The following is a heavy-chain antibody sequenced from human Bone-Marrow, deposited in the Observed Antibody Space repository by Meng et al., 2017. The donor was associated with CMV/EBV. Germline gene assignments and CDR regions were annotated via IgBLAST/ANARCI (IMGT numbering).Heavy chain of an antibody. J-gene: IGHJ5*02. Sequence: GSLRLPCTVSGGSISSSSYYWGWIRQPPGKGLEWIGCIYYSPSTYYNPSLKSRFTIYVDTSKTQFSLKLSSVTAAATAVYYWARLIAGPDAWLDPWGQGTLVTVSS. CDR1: GGSISSSSYY. V-gene: IGHV4-39*01. CDR2: IYYSPST. CDR3: ARLIAGPDAWLDP. D-gene: IGHD6-13*01.